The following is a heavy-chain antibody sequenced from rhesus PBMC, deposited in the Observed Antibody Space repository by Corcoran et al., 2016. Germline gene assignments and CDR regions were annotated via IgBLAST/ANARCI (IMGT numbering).Heavy chain of an antibody. Sequence: QLQLQESGPGLVKPSETLSLTCAVSGGSISSNYWSWIRQPPGRGLEWIGRISGSGGSTDYNPSLKSRVTISTDTSKNQFSLKLSSVTAAYTAVYYCARETDYNIWTGYYTSWGQGVLVTVSS. V-gene: IGHV4-173*01. J-gene: IGHJ4*01. CDR2: ISGSGGST. CDR1: GGSISSNY. D-gene: IGHD3-3*01. CDR3: ARETDYNIWTGYYTS.